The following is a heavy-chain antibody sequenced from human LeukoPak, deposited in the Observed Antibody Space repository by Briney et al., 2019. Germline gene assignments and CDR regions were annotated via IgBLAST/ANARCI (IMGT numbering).Heavy chain of an antibody. CDR3: VRVEWLRSSAVAEY. D-gene: IGHD5-12*01. V-gene: IGHV1-8*01. CDR2: MNPNSGNT. CDR1: GYTFTSYD. J-gene: IGHJ4*02. Sequence: ASVKVSCKASGYTFTSYDIDWVRQATGQGLEWMGWMNPNSGNTGYAQKFQGRVTMTRNTSISTAYMELSSLRSEDTAVYYCVRVEWLRSSAVAEYWGQGTLVTVSS.